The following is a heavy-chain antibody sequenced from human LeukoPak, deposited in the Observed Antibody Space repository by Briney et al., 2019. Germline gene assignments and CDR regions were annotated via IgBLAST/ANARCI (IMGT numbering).Heavy chain of an antibody. CDR2: IIPILGIA. Sequence: SLKGSCKASGGTFSSYAISWVRQAPGQGLEWMGRIIPILGIANYAQKFQGRVTITADKSTSTAYMELSSLRSEDTAVYYCARDEDGYKYWGQGTLVTVSS. J-gene: IGHJ4*02. CDR1: GGTFSSYA. CDR3: ARDEDGYKY. V-gene: IGHV1-69*04. D-gene: IGHD5-24*01.